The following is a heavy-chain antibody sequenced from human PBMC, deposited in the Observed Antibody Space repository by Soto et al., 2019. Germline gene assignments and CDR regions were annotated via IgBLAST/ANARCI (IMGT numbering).Heavy chain of an antibody. D-gene: IGHD3-10*01. Sequence: SETLSLTCTVSGGSIISGGYYWIWTREHPGKGLEWIGYIYYSGSTYYNSSLKSRVTISVDTSKNQFSLKLSSVTAADTAVYYCARGSYGSGSYPKETYYYGMDVWGQGTTVTVSS. J-gene: IGHJ6*02. CDR3: ARGSYGSGSYPKETYYYGMDV. CDR1: GGSIISGGYY. V-gene: IGHV4-31*03. CDR2: IYYSGST.